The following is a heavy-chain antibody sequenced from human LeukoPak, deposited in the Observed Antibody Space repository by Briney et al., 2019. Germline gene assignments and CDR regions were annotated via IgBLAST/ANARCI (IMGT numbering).Heavy chain of an antibody. V-gene: IGHV4-39*01. CDR2: IYYSGST. Sequence: EPSETLSLTCTVSGGSISSSSYYWGWIRQPPGKGLEWIGSIYYSGSTYYNPSLKSRVTISVDTSKNQFSLKLSSVTAADTAVYYCASASPNWFDPWGQGTLVTVSS. D-gene: IGHD6-6*01. CDR3: ASASPNWFDP. CDR1: GGSISSSSYY. J-gene: IGHJ5*02.